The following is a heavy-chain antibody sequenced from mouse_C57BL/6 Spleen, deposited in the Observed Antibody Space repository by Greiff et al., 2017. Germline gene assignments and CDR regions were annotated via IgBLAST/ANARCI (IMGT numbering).Heavy chain of an antibody. CDR1: GYTFTDYN. J-gene: IGHJ2*01. Sequence: VQLKESGPELVKPGASVKIPCKASGYTFTDYNMDWVKQSHGKSLEWIGDINPNNGGTIYNQKFKGKATLTVDKSSITAYMELRSLTSEDTAVYYCARQARLEYYFDYWGQGTTLTVSS. CDR3: ARQARLEYYFDY. V-gene: IGHV1-18*01. CDR2: INPNNGGT. D-gene: IGHD2-4*01.